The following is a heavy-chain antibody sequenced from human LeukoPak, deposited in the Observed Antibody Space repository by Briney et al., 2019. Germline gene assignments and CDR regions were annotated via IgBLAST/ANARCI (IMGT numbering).Heavy chain of an antibody. V-gene: IGHV4-38-2*01. CDR1: GYFVSSGYY. D-gene: IGHD4-11*01. J-gene: IGHJ4*02. CDR2: IYNTGST. CDR3: ASRTTVTNAPSFDY. Sequence: SETLCLTCAVSGYFVSSGYYWGWSRQSPGKGLEWIGNIYNTGSTYYNPSLKSRVTISVDTSNNQFSLNLSSVTSADTAVYYCASRTTVTNAPSFDYWGQGSLVIVS.